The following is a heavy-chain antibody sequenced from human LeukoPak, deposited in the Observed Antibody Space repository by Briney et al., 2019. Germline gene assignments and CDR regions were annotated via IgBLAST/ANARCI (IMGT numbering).Heavy chain of an antibody. Sequence: ASVKVSCKASGFTFTSYYKHWVRQAPGQGLEWMGIINPSGGSTSYAQKFQGRVTMTRDTSTSTVYMELSSLRSEDTAVYYCAYYDSSGYDTIDYWGQGTLVTVSS. V-gene: IGHV1-46*03. D-gene: IGHD3-22*01. CDR2: INPSGGST. CDR1: GFTFTSYY. CDR3: AYYDSSGYDTIDY. J-gene: IGHJ4*02.